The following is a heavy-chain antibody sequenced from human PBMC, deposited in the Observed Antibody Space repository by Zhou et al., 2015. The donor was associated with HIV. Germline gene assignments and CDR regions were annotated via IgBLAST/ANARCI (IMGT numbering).Heavy chain of an antibody. V-gene: IGHV1-69*01. J-gene: IGHJ6*03. CDR1: GGTFSSYA. Sequence: QVQLVQSGAEVKKPGSSVKVSCKASGGTFSSYAISWVRQAPGQGLEWMGGIIPIFGTANYAQKFQGRVTITADESTSTAYMELSSLRSEDTAVYYCARGVRPLTTDKPRYYYYMDVWGKGTTVTVSS. CDR3: ARGVRPLTTDKPRYYYYMDV. CDR2: IIPIFGTA. D-gene: IGHD4-11*01.